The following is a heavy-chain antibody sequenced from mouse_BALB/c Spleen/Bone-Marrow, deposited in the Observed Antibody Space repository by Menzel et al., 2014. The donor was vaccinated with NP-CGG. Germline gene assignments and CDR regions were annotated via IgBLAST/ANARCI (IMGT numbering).Heavy chain of an antibody. CDR2: INPSNGRS. V-gene: IGHV1S81*02. Sequence: QVQLQQSGAELVKPGASVKLSCKASGYTFTSHWMHWVKQRPGQGLEWIGEINPSNGRSNYNEKFKGKATLTVDKSSSTAYMQLSSLTSEDSAVYYCARRGNYGAMDYWGQGTSVTVSS. CDR1: GYTFTSHW. J-gene: IGHJ4*01. CDR3: ARRGNYGAMDY. D-gene: IGHD2-1*01.